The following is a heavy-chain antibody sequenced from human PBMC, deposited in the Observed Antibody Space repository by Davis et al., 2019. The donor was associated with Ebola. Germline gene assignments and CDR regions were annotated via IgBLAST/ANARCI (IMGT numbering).Heavy chain of an antibody. CDR1: GGSISSYY. J-gene: IGHJ5*02. D-gene: IGHD2-2*01. V-gene: IGHV4-59*01. CDR3: ARVVLVPAAPNWFDP. Sequence: LRLSCTVSGGSISSYYWSWIRQPPGKGLEWIGYIYYSGSTNYNPSLKSRVTISVDTSKNQFSLKLSSVTAADTAVYYCARVVLVPAAPNWFDPWGQGTLVTVSS. CDR2: IYYSGST.